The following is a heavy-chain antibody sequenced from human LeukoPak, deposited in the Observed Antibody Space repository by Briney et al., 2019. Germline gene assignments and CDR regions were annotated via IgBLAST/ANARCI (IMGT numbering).Heavy chain of an antibody. J-gene: IGHJ4*02. Sequence: SVKVSCKASGGTFSSYAISWVRQAPGQGLEWMGRIIPILGIANYAQKFQGRVTITADKSTSTAYMELSSLRSEDTAVCYCASWSGDNWNYADYWGQGTLVTVSS. CDR1: GGTFSSYA. CDR3: ASWSGDNWNYADY. D-gene: IGHD1-20*01. V-gene: IGHV1-69*04. CDR2: IIPILGIA.